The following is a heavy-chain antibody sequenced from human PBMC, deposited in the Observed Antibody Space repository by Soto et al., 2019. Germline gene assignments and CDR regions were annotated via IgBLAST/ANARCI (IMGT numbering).Heavy chain of an antibody. CDR3: ASGRRDGYNYFDY. V-gene: IGHV3-11*01. CDR1: GFTFSGYY. D-gene: IGHD5-12*01. J-gene: IGHJ4*02. CDR2: ISSSGSTI. Sequence: XGFLRLSFAASGFTFSGYYMSWIGQAPGKGLEWVSYISSSGSTIYYADSVKGRFTISRDNAKNSLYLQMNSLRAEDTAVYYCASGRRDGYNYFDYWGQGTMVTVSS.